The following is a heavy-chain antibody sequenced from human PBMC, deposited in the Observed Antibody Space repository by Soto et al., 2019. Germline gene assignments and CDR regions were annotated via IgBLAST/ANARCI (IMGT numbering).Heavy chain of an antibody. J-gene: IGHJ5*02. CDR2: IYYSGST. CDR3: AREPIRITMIVVAPPS. Sequence: SETLSLTCTVSGGSISSGDYYWSWIRQPPGKGLEWIGYIYYSGSTYYNPSLKSRVTISVDTSKNQFSLKLSSVTAADTAVYYCAREPIRITMIVVAPPSWGQGTLVTVS. D-gene: IGHD3-22*01. CDR1: GGSISSGDYY. V-gene: IGHV4-30-4*01.